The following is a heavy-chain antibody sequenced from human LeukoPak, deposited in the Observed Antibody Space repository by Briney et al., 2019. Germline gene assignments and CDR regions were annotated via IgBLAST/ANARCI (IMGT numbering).Heavy chain of an antibody. V-gene: IGHV1-18*01. CDR3: AREAIRGSSWYTNWFDP. J-gene: IGHJ5*02. Sequence: GASVKVSCKASGYTFTSYGISWVRQAPGQGLEWMGWISAYNGNTNYAQKLQGRVTMTTDTSTSTAYMELRSLRSDDTAVYYCAREAIRGSSWYTNWFDPWGQGTLVTVSS. CDR1: GYTFTSYG. D-gene: IGHD6-13*01. CDR2: ISAYNGNT.